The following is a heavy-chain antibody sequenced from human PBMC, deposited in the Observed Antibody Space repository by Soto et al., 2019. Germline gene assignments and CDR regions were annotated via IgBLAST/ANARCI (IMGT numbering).Heavy chain of an antibody. D-gene: IGHD4-4*01. J-gene: IGHJ6*02. CDR2: ISGGGDNT. CDR1: GFTFTSYA. CDR3: AKRLWGMTTDYYYGMDV. V-gene: IGHV3-23*01. Sequence: PGGSLRLSCAASGFTFTSYAMNWVRQAPGKGLEWVSIISGGGDNTYYADSVKGRFTVSRDSSKNTLYLQMNSLRAEDTAVYYCAKRLWGMTTDYYYGMDVWGQGTTVTVSS.